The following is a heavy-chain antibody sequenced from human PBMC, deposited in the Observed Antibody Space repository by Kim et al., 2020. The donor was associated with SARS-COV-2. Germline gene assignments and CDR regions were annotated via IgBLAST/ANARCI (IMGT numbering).Heavy chain of an antibody. V-gene: IGHV7-4-1*02. CDR2: INTNTGNP. CDR3: ARDAVYCDSSGYAEILFDY. D-gene: IGHD3-22*01. CDR1: GYTFTSYA. Sequence: ASVKVSCKASGYTFTSYAMNWVRQAPGQGLEWMGWINTNTGNPTYAQGFTGRFVFSLDTSVSTAYLQISSLKAEDTAVYYCARDAVYCDSSGYAEILFDYWGQGTLVTVSS. J-gene: IGHJ4*02.